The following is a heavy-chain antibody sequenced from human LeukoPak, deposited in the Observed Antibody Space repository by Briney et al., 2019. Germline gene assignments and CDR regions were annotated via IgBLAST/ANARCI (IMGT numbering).Heavy chain of an antibody. D-gene: IGHD6-13*01. Sequence: TGGSLRLSCAASGFTFSSYAMSWVRQAPGKGLEWVANIKQDGSEKYYVDSVKGRFTISRDNAKNSLYLQMNSLRAEDTAVYFCARVGALSSSWLLYWGQGTLVTVSS. CDR2: IKQDGSEK. V-gene: IGHV3-7*01. CDR3: ARVGALSSSWLLY. CDR1: GFTFSSYA. J-gene: IGHJ4*02.